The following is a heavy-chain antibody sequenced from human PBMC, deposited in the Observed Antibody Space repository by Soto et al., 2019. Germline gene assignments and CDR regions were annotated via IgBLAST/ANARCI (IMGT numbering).Heavy chain of an antibody. J-gene: IGHJ6*02. CDR3: AKERERYISGSYVLIRYYGMDV. Sequence: EVQLLESGGNLVQPGGSLRLSCAASGFAFSSYAMNWVRQAPGKGLEWVSGISASGDSAYYADSVKGRFTISRDNSKNTLYLQMNPLKAEDTAVYYCAKERERYISGSYVLIRYYGMDVWGQGTTVTVSS. D-gene: IGHD3-10*01. V-gene: IGHV3-23*01. CDR1: GFAFSSYA. CDR2: ISASGDSA.